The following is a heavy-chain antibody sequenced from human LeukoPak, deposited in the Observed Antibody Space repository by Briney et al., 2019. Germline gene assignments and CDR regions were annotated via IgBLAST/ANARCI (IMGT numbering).Heavy chain of an antibody. CDR3: ASSVGATLDYYYYMDV. J-gene: IGHJ6*03. CDR2: INSDGSST. V-gene: IGHV3-74*01. D-gene: IGHD1-26*01. Sequence: GGSLRLSCAMSGFTLTSTGMHWVRQAPGKGLVWVSRINSDGSSTSYADSVKGRFTISRDNAKNTLYLQMNSLRAEDTAVYYCASSVGATLDYYYYMDVWGKGTTVTVSS. CDR1: GFTLTSTG.